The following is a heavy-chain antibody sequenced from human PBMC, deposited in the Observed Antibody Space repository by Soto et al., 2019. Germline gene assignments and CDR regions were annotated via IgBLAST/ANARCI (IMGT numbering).Heavy chain of an antibody. CDR1: GGSISSYY. D-gene: IGHD3-22*01. CDR3: ARYYYDSSGYYYGSGLRCFDP. Sequence: SETLPLTCTVSGGSISSYYWSWIRQPPGKGLEWIGYIYYSGSTNYNPSLKSRVTISVDTSKNQFSLKLSSVTAPDTAVYYCARYYYDSSGYYYGSGLRCFDPWGQGTLVTVSS. J-gene: IGHJ5*02. V-gene: IGHV4-59*01. CDR2: IYYSGST.